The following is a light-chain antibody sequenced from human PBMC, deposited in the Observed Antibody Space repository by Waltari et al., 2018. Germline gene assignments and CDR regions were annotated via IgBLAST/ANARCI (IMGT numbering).Light chain of an antibody. V-gene: IGKV6-21*01. CDR2: YAS. CDR1: QSIGSS. Sequence: EIVLTQSPDSQSVSPKEKVTITCRASQSIGSSLRWYQQKPDQSPPLLIKYASQTCSGVPSECCGSRSAPDFCLTIISLEDADAAAYYCRQRSGIPQTFGQGTKVEIK. CDR3: RQRSGIPQT. J-gene: IGKJ1*01.